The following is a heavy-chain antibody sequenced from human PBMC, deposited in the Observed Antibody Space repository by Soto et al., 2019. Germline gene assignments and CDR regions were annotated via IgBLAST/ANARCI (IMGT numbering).Heavy chain of an antibody. CDR1: GFTFSTYY. D-gene: IGHD5-18*01. CDR3: ANDTGYSYGALVSFDL. V-gene: IGHV3-23*01. Sequence: PGGSLRLSCAASGFTFSTYYMAWVRQAPGKGLEWVSAISGNAIALYYADSVKGRFTISRDNSENTLYLQMNNARAEDTALYYCANDTGYSYGALVSFDLWGQGTMVTVSS. CDR2: ISGNAIAL. J-gene: IGHJ3*01.